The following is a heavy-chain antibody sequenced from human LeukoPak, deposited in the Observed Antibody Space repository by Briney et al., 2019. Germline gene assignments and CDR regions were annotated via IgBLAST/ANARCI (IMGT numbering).Heavy chain of an antibody. Sequence: PGGSLRLSCAASGFTFSTYTMNWVRQAPGKGLEWVSHISSGSRTMYYADSVKGRFTVSRDNAKNSLYLQMNSLRAEDTAVYYCARVRVVPATIRTEDYYYYMDVWGKGNTVTVCS. D-gene: IGHD2-2*01. J-gene: IGHJ6*03. CDR2: ISSGSRTM. V-gene: IGHV3-48*04. CDR3: ARVRVVPATIRTEDYYYYMDV. CDR1: GFTFSTYT.